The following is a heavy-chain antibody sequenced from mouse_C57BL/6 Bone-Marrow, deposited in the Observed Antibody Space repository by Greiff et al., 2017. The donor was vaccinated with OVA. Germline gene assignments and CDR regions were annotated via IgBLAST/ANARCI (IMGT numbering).Heavy chain of an antibody. J-gene: IGHJ2*01. Sequence: VQLQQPGAELVRPGTSVKLSCKASGYTFTSYWMHWVKQRPGQGLEWIGVIDPSDSYTNYNQKFKGKATLTVDTSSSTAYMQLSSLTSEDSAVYYCARGPSTRLRVYFDYWGQGTTLTVSS. CDR3: ARGPSTRLRVYFDY. CDR2: IDPSDSYT. D-gene: IGHD1-1*01. V-gene: IGHV1-59*01. CDR1: GYTFTSYW.